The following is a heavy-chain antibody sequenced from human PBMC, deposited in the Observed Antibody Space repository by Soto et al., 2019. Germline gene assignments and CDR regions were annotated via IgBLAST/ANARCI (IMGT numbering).Heavy chain of an antibody. CDR3: AGSVVVTAIDY. CDR2: IYYSGST. D-gene: IGHD2-21*02. CDR1: GGSISSYY. J-gene: IGHJ4*02. Sequence: PSETLSLTCTVSGGSISSYYWSWIRQPPGKGLEWIGYIYYSGSTNYNPSLKSRVTISVDTSKNQFSLKLSSVTAADMAVYYCAGSVVVTAIDYWGQGTLVTVSS. V-gene: IGHV4-59*01.